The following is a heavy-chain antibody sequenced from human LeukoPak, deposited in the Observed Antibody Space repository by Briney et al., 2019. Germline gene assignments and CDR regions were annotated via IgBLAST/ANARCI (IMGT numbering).Heavy chain of an antibody. Sequence: ASVKVSCKASGYTFTGYYMHWVRQAPGQGLEWMGWINPNSGGTNYAQKFQGRVTMTRDTSISTAYMELSRLRSDDTAVYYFARGLAVVVPAAMGYWGQGTLVTVSS. CDR1: GYTFTGYY. J-gene: IGHJ4*02. V-gene: IGHV1-2*02. D-gene: IGHD2-2*01. CDR2: INPNSGGT. CDR3: ARGLAVVVPAAMGY.